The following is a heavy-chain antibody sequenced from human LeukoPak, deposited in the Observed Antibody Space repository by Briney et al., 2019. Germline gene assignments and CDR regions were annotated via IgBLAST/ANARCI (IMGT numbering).Heavy chain of an antibody. CDR3: ARGDYYGSGNGHDY. CDR2: INPNSGGT. V-gene: IGHV1-2*02. D-gene: IGHD3-10*01. Sequence: ASVKVSCKASGYTFTGYYMHWVRQAPGQGLEWMGWINPNSGGTNYAQKFQGRVTMTRDTSISTAYMELSRLRSDDTAVYYCARGDYYGSGNGHDYWGQGTLVTVSS. J-gene: IGHJ4*02. CDR1: GYTFTGYY.